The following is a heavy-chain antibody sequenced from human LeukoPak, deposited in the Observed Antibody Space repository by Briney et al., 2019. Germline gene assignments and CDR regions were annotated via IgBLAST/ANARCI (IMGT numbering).Heavy chain of an antibody. Sequence: PSETLSLTCTVSGGSISSYYWSWIRQPPGKGLEWIGYIYYSGSTNYNPSLKSRVAMSVDTSKNQFSLKLSSVTAADTAVYYCARDSPDYGGVWGQGTLVTVSS. CDR2: IYYSGST. CDR1: GGSISSYY. V-gene: IGHV4-59*12. CDR3: ARDSPDYGGV. D-gene: IGHD4-23*01. J-gene: IGHJ4*02.